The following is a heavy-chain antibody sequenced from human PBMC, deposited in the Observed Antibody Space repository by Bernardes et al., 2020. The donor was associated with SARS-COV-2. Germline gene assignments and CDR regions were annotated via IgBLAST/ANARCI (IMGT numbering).Heavy chain of an antibody. CDR1: GFTFSTSA. D-gene: IGHD3-3*01. Sequence: GGSLRLSCSGSGFTFSTSAMSWVRQAPGKGLEWVSALSGSGADSSYADSVKGRFTISRDDSKNTLYLQMNSLRAEDTAIYYCAKDPFRSFVLVASYFDYWGQGTLVTVSS. J-gene: IGHJ4*02. CDR3: AKDPFRSFVLVASYFDY. CDR2: LSGSGADS. V-gene: IGHV3-23*01.